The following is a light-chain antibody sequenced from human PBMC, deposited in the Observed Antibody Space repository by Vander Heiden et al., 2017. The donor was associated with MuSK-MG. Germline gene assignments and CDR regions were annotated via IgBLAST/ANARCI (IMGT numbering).Light chain of an antibody. Sequence: EVVLTQSPGTLSLSPGERATLSCRASQTVSSSYLAWYQQKPGQAPRLLIFDTSIRATGIPDRFSGSGSGTDFTLSISRLEPEDFAVYYCQQDGSSPRTFGQGTKMEIK. J-gene: IGKJ1*01. CDR2: DTS. CDR3: QQDGSSPRT. CDR1: QTVSSSY. V-gene: IGKV3-20*01.